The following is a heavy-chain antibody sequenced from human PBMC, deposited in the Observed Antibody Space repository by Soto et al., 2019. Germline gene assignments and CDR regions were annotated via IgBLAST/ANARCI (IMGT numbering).Heavy chain of an antibody. CDR1: GASISGFY. CDR2: IYATGTT. Sequence: SETLSLTCTVSGASISGFYWSWIRQSAGKGLEWIGRIYATGTTDYNPSLKSRVMMSVDTSKKQFSLKLRSVTAADTAVYYCVRDGTKTVWDWFDPWGQGISVTVSS. V-gene: IGHV4-4*07. CDR3: VRDGTKTVWDWFDP. J-gene: IGHJ5*02. D-gene: IGHD1-1*01.